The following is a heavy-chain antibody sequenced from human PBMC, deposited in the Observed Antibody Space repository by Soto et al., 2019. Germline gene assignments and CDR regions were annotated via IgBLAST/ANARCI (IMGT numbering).Heavy chain of an antibody. CDR1: GGSFSGYY. V-gene: IGHV4-34*01. Sequence: LSLTCAVYGGSFSGYYWSWIRQPPGKGLEWVGEINHSGSTNYNPSLKSRVTISVDTSKNQFSLKLSSVTAADTAVYYCARGPLWSGYLSYYYYYYGMDVWGQGTTVTVSS. CDR2: INHSGST. J-gene: IGHJ6*02. D-gene: IGHD3-3*01. CDR3: ARGPLWSGYLSYYYYYYGMDV.